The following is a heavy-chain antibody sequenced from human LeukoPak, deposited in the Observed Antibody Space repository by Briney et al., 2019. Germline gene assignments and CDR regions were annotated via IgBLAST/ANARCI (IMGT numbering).Heavy chain of an antibody. CDR3: ARSRVGYYGSGSYVNFDY. J-gene: IGHJ4*02. V-gene: IGHV4-31*03. CDR2: IYYSGST. D-gene: IGHD3-10*01. CDR1: GGSISSGGYY. Sequence: SETLSLTCTVSGGSISSGGYYWSWIRQHPGKGLEWIVYIYYSGSTYYNPSLKSRVTISVDTSKNQFSLKLSSVTAADTAVYYCARSRVGYYGSGSYVNFDYWGQGTLVTVSS.